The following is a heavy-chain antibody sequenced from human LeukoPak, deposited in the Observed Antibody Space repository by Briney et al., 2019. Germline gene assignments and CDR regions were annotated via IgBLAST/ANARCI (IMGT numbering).Heavy chain of an antibody. V-gene: IGHV1-69*08. D-gene: IGHD1-26*01. CDR3: TRVNLRGSNYNGFDP. CDR2: ITPILGTT. Sequence: GASVKVSCKTSGGTFNSHIFIWVRQAPGQGLGWMGRITPILGTTKYAQKFQGRVTITADKFTTTAYMELSSLRSEDTAIYYCTRVNLRGSNYNGFDPWGQGTLVTVSS. J-gene: IGHJ5*02. CDR1: GGTFNSHI.